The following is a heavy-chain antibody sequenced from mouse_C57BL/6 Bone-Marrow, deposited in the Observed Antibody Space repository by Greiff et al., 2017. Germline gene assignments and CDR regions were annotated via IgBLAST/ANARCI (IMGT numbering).Heavy chain of an antibody. CDR3: ARRGYYYGSSPWFAY. CDR1: GYTFTSYG. V-gene: IGHV1-81*01. Sequence: QVHVKQSGAELARPGASVKLSCKASGYTFTSYGISWVKQRTGQGLEWIGEIYPRSGNTYYNEKFKGKATLTADKSSSTAYMELRSLTSEDSAVYFCARRGYYYGSSPWFAYWGQGTLVTVSA. J-gene: IGHJ3*01. CDR2: IYPRSGNT. D-gene: IGHD1-1*01.